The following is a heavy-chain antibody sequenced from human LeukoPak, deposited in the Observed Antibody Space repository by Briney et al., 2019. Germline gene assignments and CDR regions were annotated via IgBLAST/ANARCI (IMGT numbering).Heavy chain of an antibody. CDR1: GFTFSSYW. D-gene: IGHD3-10*01. J-gene: IGHJ5*02. CDR3: ARAGSYRFDP. CDR2: INSDGIST. Sequence: GGSLRLSCAVSGFTFSSYWMYCVRQARGKGLVCVSRINSDGISTTYADSVKGRFTISRDNAKNTLYLQMNSLRAEGTAVYYCARAGSYRFDPWGQGTLVTVSS. V-gene: IGHV3-74*03.